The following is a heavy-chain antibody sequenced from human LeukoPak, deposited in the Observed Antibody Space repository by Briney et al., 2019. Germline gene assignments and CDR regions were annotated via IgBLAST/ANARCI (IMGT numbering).Heavy chain of an antibody. J-gene: IGHJ4*02. Sequence: GGSLRLSCAASGFTFSSYAMHWVRQAPGKGLEWVAVISYDGSNKYYADSVKGRFTISRDNSKNTLYLQMNSLRAEDTAVYYCARDLAYDSSGSHDCWGQGTLVTVSS. CDR2: ISYDGSNK. V-gene: IGHV3-30-3*01. CDR1: GFTFSSYA. CDR3: ARDLAYDSSGSHDC. D-gene: IGHD3-22*01.